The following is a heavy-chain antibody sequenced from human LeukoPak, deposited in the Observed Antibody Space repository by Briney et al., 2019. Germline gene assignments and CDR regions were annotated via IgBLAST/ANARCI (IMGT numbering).Heavy chain of an antibody. J-gene: IGHJ4*02. Sequence: ASVTVSCKASGYTFTDFDINWVRPAPGRGLEWMGWMNPNSGNTVYAQKFQGRVTMTRDTSINTARMEFTSLTSEDTAVYHCARALDRSYYYVYLSWGQGTVISVSS. CDR2: MNPNSGNT. V-gene: IGHV1-8*01. CDR3: ARALDRSYYYVYLS. CDR1: GYTFTDFD. D-gene: IGHD3-10*02.